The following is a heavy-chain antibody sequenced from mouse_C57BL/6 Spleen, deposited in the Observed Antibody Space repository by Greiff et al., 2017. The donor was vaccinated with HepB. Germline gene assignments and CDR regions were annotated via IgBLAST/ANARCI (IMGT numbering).Heavy chain of an antibody. CDR1: GYTFTDYN. CDR3: ARTGYSNYRYFDV. V-gene: IGHV1-22*01. CDR2: INPNNGGT. J-gene: IGHJ1*03. Sequence: VQLQQSGPELVKPGASVKMSCKASGYTFTDYNMHWVKQSHGKSLEWIGYINPNNGGTSYNQKFKGKATLTVNKSSSTAYMELRSLTSEDSAVYYCARTGYSNYRYFDVWGTGTTVTVSS. D-gene: IGHD2-5*01.